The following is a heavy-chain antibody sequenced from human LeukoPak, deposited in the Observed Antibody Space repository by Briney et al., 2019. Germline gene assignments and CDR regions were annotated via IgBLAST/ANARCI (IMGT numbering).Heavy chain of an antibody. D-gene: IGHD1-26*01. CDR2: INWNGDGT. CDR3: ARLGGPDYYFYYYMDV. J-gene: IGHJ6*03. V-gene: IGHV3-20*04. CDR1: GFTLDDYG. Sequence: AESLRLSCAASGFTLDDYGMSWVRHVPGKGLEWICGINWNGDGTVYADSVKGRFTIYRDNAKNSLYLQMDRLRAEDTALYYCARLGGPDYYFYYYMDVWGKGTTVTVSS.